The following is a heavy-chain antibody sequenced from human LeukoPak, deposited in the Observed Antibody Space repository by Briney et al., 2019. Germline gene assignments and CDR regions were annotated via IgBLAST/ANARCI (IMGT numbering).Heavy chain of an antibody. CDR1: GYTFTSYG. D-gene: IGHD3-22*01. CDR3: ARGTVGMIVVVPEDY. Sequence: ASVKVSCKASGYTFTSYGISWVRQAPGQGLEWMGWISAYNGNTNYAQKLQGRVTMTTDTSTSTAYMELRSLRSDDTAVCYCARGTVGMIVVVPEDYWGQGTLVTVSS. J-gene: IGHJ4*02. V-gene: IGHV1-18*01. CDR2: ISAYNGNT.